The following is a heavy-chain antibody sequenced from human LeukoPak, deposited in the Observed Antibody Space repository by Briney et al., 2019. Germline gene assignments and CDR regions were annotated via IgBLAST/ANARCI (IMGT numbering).Heavy chain of an antibody. V-gene: IGHV3-30-3*01. CDR3: ARGDYYDSSPNY. D-gene: IGHD3-22*01. CDR2: ISYDGSNK. CDR1: GFTFSSYA. J-gene: IGHJ4*02. Sequence: GGSLRLSCAASGFTFSSYAMHWVRQAPGKGLEWVAVISYDGSNKYYADSVKGRFTISRDNSKNTLYLQMNSLRAEDTAVYYCARGDYYDSSPNYWGQGTLVTVSS.